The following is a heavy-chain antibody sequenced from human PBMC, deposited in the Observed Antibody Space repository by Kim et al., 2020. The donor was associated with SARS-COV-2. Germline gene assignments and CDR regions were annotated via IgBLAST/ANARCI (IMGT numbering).Heavy chain of an antibody. CDR3: TTDLPRWRCSSTSCYFPYYYYGMDV. J-gene: IGHJ6*02. Sequence: GGSLRLSCAASGFTFSNAWMSWVRQAPGKGLEWVGRIKSKTDGGTTDYAAPVKGRFTISRDDSKNTLYLQMNSLKTEDTAVYYCTTDLPRWRCSSTSCYFPYYYYGMDVWGQGTTVTVSS. D-gene: IGHD2-2*01. CDR2: IKSKTDGGTT. CDR1: GFTFSNAW. V-gene: IGHV3-15*01.